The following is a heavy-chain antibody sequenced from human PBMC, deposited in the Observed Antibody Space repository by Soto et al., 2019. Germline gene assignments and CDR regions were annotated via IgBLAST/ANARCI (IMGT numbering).Heavy chain of an antibody. Sequence: GGSLRLSCAASGFTFSSYAMSWVRQAPGKGLEWVSAISGSGGSTYYADSVKGRFTISRDNSKNTRYLQMNSLRAEDTAVYYCAKGEQNYDILTGYYTTNFDYWGQGTLVTVSS. CDR2: ISGSGGST. D-gene: IGHD3-9*01. CDR1: GFTFSSYA. J-gene: IGHJ4*02. V-gene: IGHV3-23*01. CDR3: AKGEQNYDILTGYYTTNFDY.